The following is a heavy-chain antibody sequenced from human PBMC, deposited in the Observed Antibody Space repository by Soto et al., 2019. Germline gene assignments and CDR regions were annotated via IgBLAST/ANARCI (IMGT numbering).Heavy chain of an antibody. J-gene: IGHJ4*02. CDR2: IKSKTDGGTT. V-gene: IGHV3-15*01. CDR1: GFTFTNAW. CDR3: TTLSLPVNTRPFDY. Sequence: EVQLVESGGGLVKPGGSLRLSCVGSGFTFTNAWMSWVRQAPGKGLEWVGRIKSKTDGGTTDYAAPVKGRFAISRDDLTTTLYLQTNSLKTEDTGLYYCTTLSLPVNTRPFDYWGQGTLVT.